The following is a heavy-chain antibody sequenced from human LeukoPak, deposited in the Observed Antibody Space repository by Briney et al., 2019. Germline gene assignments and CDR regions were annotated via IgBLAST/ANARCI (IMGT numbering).Heavy chain of an antibody. Sequence: PSETLSLTCTVPGGSISGGGFYWSWIRQHPGKGLEWNGYIFYSGSTYYNPSLKSRVTISVDTSKNQFSLKLSSVTAADTAVYYCARGTGVYGDYYFDSWGQGTLVTVSS. CDR2: IFYSGST. J-gene: IGHJ4*02. V-gene: IGHV4-31*03. D-gene: IGHD4-17*01. CDR3: ARGTGVYGDYYFDS. CDR1: GGSISGGGFY.